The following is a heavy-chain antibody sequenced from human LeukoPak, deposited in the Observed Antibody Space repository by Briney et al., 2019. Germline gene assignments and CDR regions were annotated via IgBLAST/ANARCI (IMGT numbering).Heavy chain of an antibody. CDR2: IYYSGST. CDR1: GGSISSGDYC. Sequence: SETLSLTCTVSGGSISSGDYCWSWIRQPPGKGLEWIGYIYYSGSTYYNPSLKSGVTISVDTSKNQFSLKLSSVTAADTAVYYCARGGPDYGMDVWGQGATVTVSS. J-gene: IGHJ6*02. V-gene: IGHV4-30-4*01. CDR3: ARGGPDYGMDV. D-gene: IGHD2-2*01.